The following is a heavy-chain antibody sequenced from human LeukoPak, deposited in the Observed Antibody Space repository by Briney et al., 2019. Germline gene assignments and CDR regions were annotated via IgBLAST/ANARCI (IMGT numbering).Heavy chain of an antibody. CDR3: ATYGITIFVVAFDY. J-gene: IGHJ4*02. V-gene: IGHV1-69-2*01. CDR1: GYTFTDYY. Sequence: ASVKVSCKVSGYTFTDYYMHWVQQAPGKGLEWMGLVDPEDGETIYAEKFQGRVTITADTSTDTAYMELSSLRSEDTAVYYCATYGITIFVVAFDYWGQGTLVTVSS. D-gene: IGHD3-3*01. CDR2: VDPEDGET.